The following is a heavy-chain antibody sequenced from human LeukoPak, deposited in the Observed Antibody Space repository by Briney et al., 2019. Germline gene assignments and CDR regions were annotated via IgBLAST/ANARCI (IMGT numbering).Heavy chain of an antibody. CDR2: INRDGSST. CDR1: GIIFSNYW. CDR3: VKVKQQLVRLLGRDTTYYYNYYLDV. J-gene: IGHJ6*03. V-gene: IGHV3-74*01. D-gene: IGHD6-13*01. Sequence: GGSLRLSCAASGIIFSNYWMHWVRQAPGKGLVWVSRINRDGSSTSYADSVKGRFTISRDNAKNSLYLQMNSLRAEDTAVYYCVKVKQQLVRLLGRDTTYYYNYYLDVWGKGTTVTVSS.